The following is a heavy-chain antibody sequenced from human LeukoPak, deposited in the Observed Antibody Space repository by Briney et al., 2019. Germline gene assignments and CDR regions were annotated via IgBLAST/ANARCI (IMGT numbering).Heavy chain of an antibody. J-gene: IGHJ5*02. CDR3: ARTPRPASVAAGNNWFDP. Sequence: PSQTLSLTCTVSGGSISSGGYYWSWIRQHPGKGLDWIGYIYYSGSTYYNPSLKSRVTISLDMSRTQFSLKLSSVTAADTAVYYCARTPRPASVAAGNNWFDPWGQGTLVTVSS. D-gene: IGHD1-14*01. CDR2: IYYSGST. V-gene: IGHV4-31*03. CDR1: GGSISSGGYY.